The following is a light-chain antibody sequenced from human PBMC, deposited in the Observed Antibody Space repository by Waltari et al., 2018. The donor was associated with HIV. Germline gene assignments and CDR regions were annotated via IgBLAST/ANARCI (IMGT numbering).Light chain of an antibody. CDR2: GTN. V-gene: IGLV1-40*01. J-gene: IGLJ2*01. CDR3: QSYDSSLSGWVV. CDR1: SSNIGAGYE. Sequence: QSVMKQPPSVSGAPGQRLTIPCTGRSSNIGAGYEFHSYQLLLGTAPTLLIYGTNNRPSGVPDRFSGSKSGTSASLAITELQAEDEAEYYCQSYDSSLSGWVVFGGGTKVTVL.